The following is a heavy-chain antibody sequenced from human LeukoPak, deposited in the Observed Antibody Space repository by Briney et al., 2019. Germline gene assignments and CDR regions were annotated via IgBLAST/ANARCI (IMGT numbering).Heavy chain of an antibody. V-gene: IGHV1-69*01. CDR3: ASAKTTYSSGWYYYMDV. CDR1: GGTFSSYA. Sequence: ASVKVSCKASGGTFSSYAISWVRQAPGQGLEWMGGIIPIFGTANYAQKFQGRVTITADESTSTAYMELSSLRSEDTAVYYCASAKTTYSSGWYYYMDVWGKGTTVTVSS. D-gene: IGHD6-19*01. CDR2: IIPIFGTA. J-gene: IGHJ6*03.